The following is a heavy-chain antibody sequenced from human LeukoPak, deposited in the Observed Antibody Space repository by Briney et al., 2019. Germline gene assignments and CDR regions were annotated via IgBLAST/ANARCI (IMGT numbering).Heavy chain of an antibody. CDR2: ISYDGSNK. D-gene: IGHD1-26*01. CDR3: AREVWGIVGATTYFDY. J-gene: IGHJ4*02. CDR1: GFTFSSYA. V-gene: IGHV3-30-3*01. Sequence: GRALRLSCAASGFTFSSYAMHWVRQAPGKGVEWVAVISYDGSNKYYADSVKGRFTISGDNSKNTLYLQMNSLRAEDTAVYYCAREVWGIVGATTYFDYWGQGTLVTVSS.